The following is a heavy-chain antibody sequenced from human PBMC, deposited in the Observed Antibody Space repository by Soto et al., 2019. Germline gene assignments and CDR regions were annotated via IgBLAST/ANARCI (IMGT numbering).Heavy chain of an antibody. V-gene: IGHV1-18*01. CDR1: GYTFTSYG. CDR3: ARDHDYIWGSYRRNPYDAFDI. D-gene: IGHD3-16*02. Sequence: VKVSCKASGYTFTSYGISWVRQAPGQGLEWMGWISAYNGNTNYAQKLQGRVTMTTDTSTSTAYMELRSLRSDDTAVYYCARDHDYIWGSYRRNPYDAFDIWGQGTMVTVS. CDR2: ISAYNGNT. J-gene: IGHJ3*02.